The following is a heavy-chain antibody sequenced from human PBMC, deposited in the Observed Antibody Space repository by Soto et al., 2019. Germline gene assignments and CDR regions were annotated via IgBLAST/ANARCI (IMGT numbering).Heavy chain of an antibody. CDR3: ARVMGGDCSAYYYYSMDV. D-gene: IGHD2-21*02. CDR1: GFTFGIYT. J-gene: IGHJ6*02. CDR2: LGTIGTYI. V-gene: IGHV3-21*01. Sequence: GGSLRLSCAASGFTFGIYTLNWVSQAPGKGLEWVASLGTIGTYIYYADSVRGRFTISRDNAKSSLYLQMNTLRAEDTAVYYCARVMGGDCSAYYYYSMDVWGQGTTDNVSS.